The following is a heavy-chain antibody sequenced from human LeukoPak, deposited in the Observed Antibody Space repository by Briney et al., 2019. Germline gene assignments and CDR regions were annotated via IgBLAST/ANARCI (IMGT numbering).Heavy chain of an antibody. CDR3: AKSNGYGLVDI. J-gene: IGHJ3*02. CDR2: VNHSGST. CDR1: GGSFNGYY. D-gene: IGHD3-10*01. V-gene: IGHV4-34*01. Sequence: SETLSLTCAVYGGSFNGYYWSWIRQPPGKGLEWIGEVNHSGSTNYNPSLKSRVTISLDTSRNQFSLKLNSVTAADTAVYYCAKSNGYGLVDIWGQGTMVTVSS.